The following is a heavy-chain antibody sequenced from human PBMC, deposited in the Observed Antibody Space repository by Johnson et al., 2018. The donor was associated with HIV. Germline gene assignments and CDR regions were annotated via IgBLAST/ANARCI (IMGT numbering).Heavy chain of an antibody. D-gene: IGHD6-13*01. V-gene: IGHV3-30-3*01. Sequence: QVQLVESGGGLVKPGGSLRLSCAASGFTFSSYAMHWVRQAPGKGLEWVAVISYDGSNKYYADSVKGRFTISRDNSKNTLYLQMNSLRAEDTAVYYCARDRSSSWSDAFDIWGQGTMVTVSS. J-gene: IGHJ3*02. CDR2: ISYDGSNK. CDR3: ARDRSSSWSDAFDI. CDR1: GFTFSSYA.